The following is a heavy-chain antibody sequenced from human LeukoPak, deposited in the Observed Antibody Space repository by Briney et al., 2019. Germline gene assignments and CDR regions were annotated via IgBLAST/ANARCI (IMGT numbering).Heavy chain of an antibody. Sequence: SQTLSLTCTVSGGSISSGSYYWSWIRQPAGKGLEWIGSIYYSGSTYYNPSLKSRVTISVDTSKNQFSLKLSSVTAADTAVYYCARARTNLDYWGQGTLVTVSS. V-gene: IGHV4-61*02. CDR1: GGSISSGSYY. CDR2: IYYSGST. CDR3: ARARTNLDY. J-gene: IGHJ4*02. D-gene: IGHD1/OR15-1a*01.